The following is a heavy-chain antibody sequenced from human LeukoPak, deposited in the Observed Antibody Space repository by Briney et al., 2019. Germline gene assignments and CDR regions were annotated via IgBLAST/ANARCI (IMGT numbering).Heavy chain of an antibody. CDR2: IYPGDSDT. Sequence: GESLKISCKGSGYSFTSYWIGWVRQMPGKGLEWMGIIYPGDSDTRYSPSFQGQVTISADKSISTAYLQWSSLKASDTAMYYCARIAAAGKLDWYFDLWGRDTLVTVSS. CDR1: GYSFTSYW. CDR3: ARIAAAGKLDWYFDL. J-gene: IGHJ2*01. V-gene: IGHV5-51*01. D-gene: IGHD6-13*01.